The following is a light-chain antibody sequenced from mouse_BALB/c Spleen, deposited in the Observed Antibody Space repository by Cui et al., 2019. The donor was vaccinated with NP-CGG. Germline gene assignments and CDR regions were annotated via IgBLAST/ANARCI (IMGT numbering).Light chain of an antibody. V-gene: IGLV1*01. Sequence: VVAQEAAPTTSPGETVTLTCRSSTGAVTTSNYANWVQEKPDHLFTGLIGGTNNRVPGVPARFSGSLIGDKAALTITGAQTEDEAIYFCALWYSNHWVFGGGTKLTVL. CDR1: TGAVTTSNY. J-gene: IGLJ1*01. CDR2: GTN. CDR3: ALWYSNHWV.